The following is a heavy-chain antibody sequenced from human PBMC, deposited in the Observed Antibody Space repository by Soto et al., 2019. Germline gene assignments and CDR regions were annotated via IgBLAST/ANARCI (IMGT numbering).Heavy chain of an antibody. CDR1: GFTFSSYA. V-gene: IGHV3-23*01. D-gene: IGHD6-19*01. Sequence: GGSLRLSCAASGFTFSSYAMSWVRQAPGKGLEWVSAISGSGGSTYYADSVKGRFTISRDNSKNTLYLQMNSLRAEDTAVYYCAIDGFYSSGWYVDWGVIDYWGQGTLVTVSS. J-gene: IGHJ4*02. CDR2: ISGSGGST. CDR3: AIDGFYSSGWYVDWGVIDY.